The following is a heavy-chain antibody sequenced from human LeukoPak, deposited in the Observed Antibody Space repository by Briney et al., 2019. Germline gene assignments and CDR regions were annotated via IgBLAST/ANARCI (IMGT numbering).Heavy chain of an antibody. D-gene: IGHD3-22*01. J-gene: IGHJ5*02. V-gene: IGHV3-15*01. CDR2: IQSKTDGGAA. Sequence: GGSLRLSCAASGLTFSNAWMSWVRQAPGKGLEWVGLIQSKTDGGAADYAAPVKGRFTISRDDSKSTLYLQINSLKTEDTAVYYCTTVRYYDTNGPFWFDPWGQGTLVTVSS. CDR1: GLTFSNAW. CDR3: TTVRYYDTNGPFWFDP.